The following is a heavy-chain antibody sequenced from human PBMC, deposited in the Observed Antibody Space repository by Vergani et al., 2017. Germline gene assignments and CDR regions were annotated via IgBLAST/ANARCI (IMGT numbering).Heavy chain of an antibody. CDR3: ARSPSILTGYFRGGFDY. Sequence: QVQLVESGGGEVQPGRSLRLSCSAAGFPFSDYGVHWVRQAPGKGLEWVSVISYDGNKKNYADSVKGRFTISRDNAKNSLYLQMNSLRAEDTAGYYCARSPSILTGYFRGGFDYWGQGTLVTVSS. D-gene: IGHD3-9*01. CDR1: GFPFSDYG. V-gene: IGHV3-30*03. CDR2: ISYDGNKK. J-gene: IGHJ4*02.